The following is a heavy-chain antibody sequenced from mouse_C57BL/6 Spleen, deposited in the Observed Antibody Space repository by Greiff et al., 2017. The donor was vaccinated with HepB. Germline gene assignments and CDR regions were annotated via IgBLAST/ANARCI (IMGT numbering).Heavy chain of an antibody. CDR1: GYTFTSYW. J-gene: IGHJ4*01. CDR3: ARRGLLLRGVYDAMGY. Sequence: QVQLQQPGAELVKPGASVKMSCKASGYTFTSYWITWVKQRPGQGLEWIGDIYPGSGSTNYNEKFKSKATLTVDTSSSTAYMQLSSLTSEDSAVYYCARRGLLLRGVYDAMGYWGQGTSVTVSS. D-gene: IGHD1-1*01. CDR2: IYPGSGST. V-gene: IGHV1-55*01.